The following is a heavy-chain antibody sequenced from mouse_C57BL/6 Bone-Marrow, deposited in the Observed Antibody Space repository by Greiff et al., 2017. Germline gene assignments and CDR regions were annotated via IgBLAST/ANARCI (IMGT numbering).Heavy chain of an antibody. Sequence: QVQLQQPGAELVMPGASVKLSCKASGYTFTSYWMHWVKQRPGQGLEWIGEIDPSDSYTNYNQKFKGKSTLTVDKSSSTAYMQLSSLTSEDSAVYYCASNYYAMDYWGQGTSVTGSS. J-gene: IGHJ4*01. CDR2: IDPSDSYT. CDR1: GYTFTSYW. V-gene: IGHV1-69*01. CDR3: ASNYYAMDY.